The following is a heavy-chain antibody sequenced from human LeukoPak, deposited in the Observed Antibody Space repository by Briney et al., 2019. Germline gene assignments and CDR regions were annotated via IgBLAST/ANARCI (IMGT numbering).Heavy chain of an antibody. CDR2: ISGSGGST. J-gene: IGHJ4*02. D-gene: IGHD2-21*02. Sequence: GGSLRLSCAASGFTFSSYAMTWVRQAPGKGLEWVSTISGSGGSTYNADSVKGRFTISRDNSKNTLYLQMNSLRAGDTAVYYCAKDRGSPVVVTAFDYWGQGTLVPVSS. CDR3: AKDRGSPVVVTAFDY. V-gene: IGHV3-23*01. CDR1: GFTFSSYA.